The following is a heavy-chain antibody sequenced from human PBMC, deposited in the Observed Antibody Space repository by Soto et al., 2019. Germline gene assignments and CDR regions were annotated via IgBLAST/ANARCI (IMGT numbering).Heavy chain of an antibody. J-gene: IGHJ3*02. CDR1: GYTFTSYG. CDR2: ISAYNGNT. D-gene: IGHD2-2*01. V-gene: IGHV1-18*01. Sequence: ASVKVSCKASGYTFTSYGISWVRQAPGQGLEWMGWISAYNGNTNYAQKLQGRVTMTTDTSTSTAYMELRSLRSEDTAVYYCAADPNAVPAAPGLAFDIWGQGTMVTVSS. CDR3: AADPNAVPAAPGLAFDI.